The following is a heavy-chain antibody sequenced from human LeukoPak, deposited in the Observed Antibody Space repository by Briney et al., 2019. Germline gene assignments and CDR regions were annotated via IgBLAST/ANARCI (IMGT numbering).Heavy chain of an antibody. V-gene: IGHV3-21*01. CDR3: ASGGATFDY. Sequence: PGGSLRLSCAASGFTFSSYSINWVRQAPGKGLEWVSSISSSSSYIYYADSVRGRFTISRDNAKNSLYLQMNSLRAEDTAVYYCASGGATFDYWGREPWSPSPQ. J-gene: IGHJ4*02. CDR2: ISSSSSYI. D-gene: IGHD1-26*01. CDR1: GFTFSSYS.